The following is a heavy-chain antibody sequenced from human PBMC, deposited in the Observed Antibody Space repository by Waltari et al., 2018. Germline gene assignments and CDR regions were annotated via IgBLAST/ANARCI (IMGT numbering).Heavy chain of an antibody. J-gene: IGHJ5*02. CDR3: ARVNNYYDSIGRDWFDP. V-gene: IGHV1-2*02. CDR2: INPNTGDT. Sequence: QVQLVQSGAEVKKPGASVKVSCKASGYSFTDNYIHWIRQAPGQGLEWMGWINPNTGDTIYAQKFQGRVTMTRDTSISTAYMELSGLRSDDTAMFYCARVNNYYDSIGRDWFDPWGQGTLVTVSS. D-gene: IGHD3-22*01. CDR1: GYSFTDNY.